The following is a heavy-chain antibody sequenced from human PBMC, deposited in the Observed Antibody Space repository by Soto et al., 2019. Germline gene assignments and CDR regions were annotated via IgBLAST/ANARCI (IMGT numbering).Heavy chain of an antibody. J-gene: IGHJ4*02. Sequence: PGGSLRLSCAASGFTFSSYAMSWVRQAQGKGLEWVSAISGSGGSTYYADSVKGRFTISRDNSKNTLYLQMNSLRAEDTAVYYCAKDPRITIFGVVAPVGGFDYWGQGTLVTVSS. D-gene: IGHD3-3*01. CDR3: AKDPRITIFGVVAPVGGFDY. V-gene: IGHV3-23*01. CDR1: GFTFSSYA. CDR2: ISGSGGST.